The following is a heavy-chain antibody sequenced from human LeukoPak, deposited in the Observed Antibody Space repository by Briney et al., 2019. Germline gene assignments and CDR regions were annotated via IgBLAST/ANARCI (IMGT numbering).Heavy chain of an antibody. D-gene: IGHD5-18*01. CDR1: GGSISSYY. J-gene: IGHJ4*02. CDR3: ARVAREEYSYGDFDY. CDR2: IYYSGST. Sequence: SETLSLTCTVSGGSISSYYWSWIRQPPGKGLEWIGYIYYSGSTNYNPSLKSRVTISVDTSKNQFSLKQSSVTAADTAVYYCARVAREEYSYGDFDYWGQGTLVTVSS. V-gene: IGHV4-59*01.